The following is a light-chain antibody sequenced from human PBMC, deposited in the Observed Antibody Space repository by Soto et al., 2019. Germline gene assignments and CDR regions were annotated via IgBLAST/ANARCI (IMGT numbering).Light chain of an antibody. V-gene: IGLV2-14*01. CDR3: SSYTTSHGLV. CDR2: EVT. CDR1: TRNVGLYQA. Sequence: QSVLTQPASVSGSPGQSVTISCTGTTRNVGLYQAISWYQQHPGKAPKLILYEVTNRPSGVSNRFSGSKSGDTASLTVSGLQAEDEADYYCSSYTTSHGLVFGGGTKVTVL. J-gene: IGLJ3*02.